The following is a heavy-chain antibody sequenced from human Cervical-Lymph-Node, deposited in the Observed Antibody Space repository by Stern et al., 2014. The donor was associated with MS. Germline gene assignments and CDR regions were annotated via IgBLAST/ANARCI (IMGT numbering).Heavy chain of an antibody. V-gene: IGHV2-70*15. CDR2: IDWDDDK. J-gene: IGHJ6*02. D-gene: IGHD4-17*01. Sequence: QVTLRESGPALVKPTQTLTLTCTFSGFSLSTSGMCVSWIRQPPGKALEWLARIDWDDDKYYSTSLKTRLTISKDTSKNQVVLTMTNMDPVDTATYYCARIYYGDYVDYYYGMDVWGQGTTVTVSS. CDR1: GFSLSTSGMC. CDR3: ARIYYGDYVDYYYGMDV.